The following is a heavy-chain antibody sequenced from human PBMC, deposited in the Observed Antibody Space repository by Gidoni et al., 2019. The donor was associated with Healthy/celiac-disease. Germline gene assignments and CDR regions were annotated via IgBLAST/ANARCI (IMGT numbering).Heavy chain of an antibody. D-gene: IGHD1-26*01. CDR3: TAAIVGATPIYFDY. J-gene: IGHJ4*02. CDR2: IKSKTDGGTT. CDR1: GFTFSNAW. V-gene: IGHV3-15*07. Sequence: EVQLVESGGGLVKPGGSLRLSCAASGFTFSNAWMNWVRQAPGKGLEWVGRIKSKTDGGTTDYAAPVKGRFTISRDDSKNTLYLQMNSLKTEDTAVYYCTAAIVGATPIYFDYWGQGTLVTVSS.